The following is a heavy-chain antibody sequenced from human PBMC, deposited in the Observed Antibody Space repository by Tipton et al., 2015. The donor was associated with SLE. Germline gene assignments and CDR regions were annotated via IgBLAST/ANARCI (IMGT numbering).Heavy chain of an antibody. Sequence: GLVKPSETLSLTCTVSGGSISSGSYYWSWIRQPAGKGLEWIGRIYTSGSTNYNPSLKSRVTISVDTSKNQFSLKLSSVTAADTAVYYCARDPAFGGVIPPPTWGQGTMVTVSS. CDR1: GGSISSGSYY. V-gene: IGHV4-61*02. J-gene: IGHJ3*01. CDR3: ARDPAFGGVIPPPT. D-gene: IGHD3-16*02. CDR2: IYTSGST.